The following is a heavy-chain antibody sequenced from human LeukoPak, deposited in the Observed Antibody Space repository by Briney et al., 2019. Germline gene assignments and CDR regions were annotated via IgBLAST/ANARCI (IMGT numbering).Heavy chain of an antibody. CDR2: IYCSGST. CDR3: TRGAGWLIDY. J-gene: IGHJ4*02. D-gene: IGHD3-16*01. Sequence: SETLSLTCTVSGGSISSSSYYWGWIRQPPGKGLEWIGSIYCSGSTYYNPSLKSRVTISADTSKNHFSLKLNSVTTADTAVYYCTRGAGWLIDYWGQGILVTVSS. CDR1: GGSISSSSYY. V-gene: IGHV4-39*07.